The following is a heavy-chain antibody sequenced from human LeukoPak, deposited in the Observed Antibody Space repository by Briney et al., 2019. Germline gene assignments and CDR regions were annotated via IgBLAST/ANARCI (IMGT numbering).Heavy chain of an antibody. D-gene: IGHD3-22*01. CDR1: GFTFSSYA. V-gene: IGHV4-39*01. CDR2: IYYSGST. Sequence: PGGSLRLSCAASGFTFSSYAMSWVRQVPGKGLEWIGSIYYSGSTYYNPSLKSRVTISVDTSKNQFSLKLSSVTAADTAVYYCARTYYYDSLRPSGPFDYWGQGTLVTVSS. CDR3: ARTYYYDSLRPSGPFDY. J-gene: IGHJ4*02.